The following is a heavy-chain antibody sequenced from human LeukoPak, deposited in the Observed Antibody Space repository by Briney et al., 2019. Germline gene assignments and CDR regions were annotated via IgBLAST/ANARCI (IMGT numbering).Heavy chain of an antibody. CDR2: IYYSGST. CDR3: ARVLAARHIDY. Sequence: SETLSLTCTVSGGSISSGDYYWSWIRQPPGKGLEWIGYIYYSGSTYYNPSLKSRVTISVDTSKNQFSLKLSSVTAADTAVYYCARVLAARHIDYWGQGPLVTVSS. J-gene: IGHJ4*02. CDR1: GGSISSGDYY. V-gene: IGHV4-30-4*08. D-gene: IGHD6-6*01.